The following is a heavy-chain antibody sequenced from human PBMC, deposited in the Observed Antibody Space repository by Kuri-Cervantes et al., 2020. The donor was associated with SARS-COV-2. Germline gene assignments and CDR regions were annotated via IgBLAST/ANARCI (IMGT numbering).Heavy chain of an antibody. Sequence: GESLKISFAASGFTFSSYAMNWVRQAPGKGLEEVSVISCSCVRTNYADSVKGRFTISRDNSKNKLYLQLNSLRAEDTAVYYCAKVGGHREDFHNWGQGTLVTVSS. CDR2: ISCSCVRT. J-gene: IGHJ1*01. CDR3: AKVGGHREDFHN. D-gene: IGHD3-16*01. CDR1: GFTFSSYA. V-gene: IGHV3-23*01.